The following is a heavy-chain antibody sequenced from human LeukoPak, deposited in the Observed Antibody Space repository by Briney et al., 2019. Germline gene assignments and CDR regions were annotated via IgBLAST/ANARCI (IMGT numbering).Heavy chain of an antibody. Sequence: GGSLRLSCAASGFTFSNYAMNWVRQAPGKGLEWVSAISASGGRTYYADSVKGRFTISRDNSKNTLYLQMNSLRAEDTAVYSCARGDYGDYWNYYYMDVWGKGTTVTVSS. CDR2: ISASGGRT. CDR3: ARGDYGDYWNYYYMDV. V-gene: IGHV3-23*01. CDR1: GFTFSNYA. J-gene: IGHJ6*03. D-gene: IGHD4-17*01.